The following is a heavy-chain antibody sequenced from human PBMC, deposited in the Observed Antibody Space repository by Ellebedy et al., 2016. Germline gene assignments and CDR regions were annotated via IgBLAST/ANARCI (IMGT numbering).Heavy chain of an antibody. CDR2: IGGSGAHT. CDR3: AKALHTSGYNFELGADY. J-gene: IGHJ4*02. Sequence: GESLKISXTASGFTFSNYAMSWVRQAPGKGLEWLSSIGGSGAHTYYADSVKGRFPISRDNSKNTLYLQMDSLRADDTAVYYCAKALHTSGYNFELGADYWGQGTLVTVSS. D-gene: IGHD3-22*01. V-gene: IGHV3-23*01. CDR1: GFTFSNYA.